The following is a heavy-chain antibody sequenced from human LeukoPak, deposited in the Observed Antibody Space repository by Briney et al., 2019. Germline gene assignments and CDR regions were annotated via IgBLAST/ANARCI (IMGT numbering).Heavy chain of an antibody. CDR2: IHHDGIT. Sequence: SETLSLTCSIPGYSISSGYFWGWIRQPPGKGLEWIGNIHHDGITYYNPSLKSRVTISLDPSKNQFSLKLTSVAAADTALYHCARVHYYDASDYSTSNWFDPWGQGTLVTVSS. V-gene: IGHV4-38-2*02. D-gene: IGHD3-22*01. CDR1: GYSISSGYF. J-gene: IGHJ5*02. CDR3: ARVHYYDASDYSTSNWFDP.